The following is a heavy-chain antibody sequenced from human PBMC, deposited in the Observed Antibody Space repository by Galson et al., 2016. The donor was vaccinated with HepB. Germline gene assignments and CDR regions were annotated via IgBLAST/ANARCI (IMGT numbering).Heavy chain of an antibody. J-gene: IGHJ5*02. V-gene: IGHV5-51*01. Sequence: QSGAEVKKPGESLKISCRGSGYTFDSYWIGWVRQMPGKGLEWMGIIYPGDFDIRYSPSFQGQVTISVDKSISTAYLQWSTLTASDTAMYYCAGMLRDGYHLNWSDAWGQGTLVTGSS. CDR2: IYPGDFDI. CDR3: AGMLRDGYHLNWSDA. D-gene: IGHD5-24*01. CDR1: GYTFDSYW.